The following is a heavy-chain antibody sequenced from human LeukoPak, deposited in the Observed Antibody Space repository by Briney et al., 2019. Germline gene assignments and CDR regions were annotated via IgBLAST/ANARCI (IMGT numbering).Heavy chain of an antibody. D-gene: IGHD2-15*01. J-gene: IGHJ5*02. CDR2: IYYSGST. V-gene: IGHV4-59*01. Sequence: PSETLSLTCTVSGGSISSYYWSWIRQPPGKGLEWIGYIYYSGSTNYNPSLKSRVTISVDTSKNQFSLKLSSVTAADTAVYYCARNYCSGGSCYPNWFDPWGQGTLVTVSS. CDR3: ARNYCSGGSCYPNWFDP. CDR1: GGSISSYY.